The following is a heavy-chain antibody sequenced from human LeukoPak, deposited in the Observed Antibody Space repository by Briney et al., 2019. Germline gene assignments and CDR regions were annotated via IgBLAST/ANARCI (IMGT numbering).Heavy chain of an antibody. Sequence: SETLSLICTVSGGSISSYYWSWLRQSAGKGLEWLGHISISGSTNYTPALKSRVTMSIDTSKNQFSLKLSSVTAADTAVYYCARGSSWYYYYYYYMDVWGKGTTVTISS. D-gene: IGHD6-13*01. CDR1: GGSISSYY. CDR2: ISISGST. V-gene: IGHV4-4*07. J-gene: IGHJ6*03. CDR3: ARGSSWYYYYYYYMDV.